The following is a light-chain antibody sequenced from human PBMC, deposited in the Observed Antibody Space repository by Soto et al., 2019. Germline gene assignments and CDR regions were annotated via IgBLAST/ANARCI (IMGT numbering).Light chain of an antibody. CDR3: SSSTTSTTYV. CDR1: SSDIGAYNY. CDR2: EVN. Sequence: QSALAQPAAGSWSPGQSITISWTGTSSDIGAYNYVSWYQQYPGRAPKLMIYEVNNRPSGVSNRFSGSKSGNAASLTISGLQAEDEADYYCSSSTTSTTYVVGAGNKLTVL. V-gene: IGLV2-14*01. J-gene: IGLJ1*01.